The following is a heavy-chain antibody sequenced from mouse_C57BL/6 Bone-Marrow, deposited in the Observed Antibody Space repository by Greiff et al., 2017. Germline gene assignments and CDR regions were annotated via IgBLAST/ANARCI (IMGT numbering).Heavy chain of an antibody. CDR3: ARRIQLRLRGWFAY. V-gene: IGHV5-2*01. CDR1: EYEFPSHD. Sequence: EVKLVESGGGLVQPGESLKLSCESNEYEFPSHDMSWVRKTPEKRLELVAAINSDGGSTYYPDTMERRFIISRDNTKKTLYLQMSSLRSEDTALYYGARRIQLRLRGWFAYWGQGTLVTVSA. D-gene: IGHD3-2*02. J-gene: IGHJ3*01. CDR2: INSDGGST.